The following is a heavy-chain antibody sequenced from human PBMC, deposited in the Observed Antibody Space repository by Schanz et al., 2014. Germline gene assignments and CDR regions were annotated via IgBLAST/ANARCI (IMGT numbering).Heavy chain of an antibody. D-gene: IGHD1-26*01. J-gene: IGHJ2*01. CDR2: ISDSGTYT. CDR1: GFSFGTYA. V-gene: IGHV3-11*05. CDR3: ARNRGSGGQNWYFDL. Sequence: VQLAESGGGLVQPGGSLRLSCAASGFSFGTYAMSWIRQAPGKGLEWLSYISDSGTYTNYADSVKGRFTISRDNAKSSLFLQLNSLRADDTAVYYCARNRGSGGQNWYFDLWGRGTLVTVSS.